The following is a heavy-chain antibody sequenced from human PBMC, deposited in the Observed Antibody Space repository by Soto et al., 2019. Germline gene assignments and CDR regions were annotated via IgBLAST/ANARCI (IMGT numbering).Heavy chain of an antibody. V-gene: IGHV3-53*04. Sequence: GGSLRLSCAASGFTVSSNYMSWVRQAPGKGLEWVSVIYSGGSTYYADSVKGRFTISRHNSKNTLYLQMNSLRAEDTAVYYCARDRRAMITFGGANPDYYYYMDVWGKGTTVTVSS. J-gene: IGHJ6*03. CDR1: GFTVSSNY. CDR3: ARDRRAMITFGGANPDYYYYMDV. D-gene: IGHD3-16*01. CDR2: IYSGGST.